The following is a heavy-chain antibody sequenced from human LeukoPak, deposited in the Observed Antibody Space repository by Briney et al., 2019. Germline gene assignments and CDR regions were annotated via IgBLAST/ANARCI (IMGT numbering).Heavy chain of an antibody. CDR3: ARVFRYCSGGSCYVGLDY. CDR2: IGSSSSYI. Sequence: GGSLRLSCAAPGFTFSSYSMNWVRQAPGKGLEWVSSIGSSSSYIYYADSVKGRFTISRDNAKNSLYLQMNSLRAEDTAVYYCARVFRYCSGGSCYVGLDYWGQGTLVTVSS. V-gene: IGHV3-21*01. J-gene: IGHJ4*02. D-gene: IGHD2-15*01. CDR1: GFTFSSYS.